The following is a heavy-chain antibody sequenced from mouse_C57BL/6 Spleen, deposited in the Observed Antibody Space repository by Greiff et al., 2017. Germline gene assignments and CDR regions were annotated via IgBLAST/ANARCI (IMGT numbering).Heavy chain of an antibody. J-gene: IGHJ3*01. CDR1: GYTFTSYG. V-gene: IGHV1-81*01. CDR3: ARRYDYDGFAY. D-gene: IGHD2-4*01. CDR2: IYPRSGNT. Sequence: QVQLQQSGAELARPGASVKLSCKASGYTFTSYGISWVKQRTGQGLEWIGEIYPRSGNTYYNEKFKGKATLTADKSSSTAYMELRSLTSEDSAVYFCARRYDYDGFAYWGQGTLVTVSA.